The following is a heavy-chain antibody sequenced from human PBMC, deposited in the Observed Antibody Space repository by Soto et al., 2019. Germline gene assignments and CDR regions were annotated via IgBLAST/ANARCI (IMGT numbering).Heavy chain of an antibody. CDR2: VSGSGGST. Sequence: PGGSLRLSCAASGFTVSSYAMSWVRQAPGKGLEWVSVVSGSGGSTHYAASVKGRFTISRDNSKNTLYLQMNSLRAEDTAVYYCAKDRDDSSGYYLSFGAFDIWGQGTRVTVSS. V-gene: IGHV3-23*01. CDR3: AKDRDDSSGYYLSFGAFDI. CDR1: GFTVSSYA. D-gene: IGHD3-22*01. J-gene: IGHJ3*02.